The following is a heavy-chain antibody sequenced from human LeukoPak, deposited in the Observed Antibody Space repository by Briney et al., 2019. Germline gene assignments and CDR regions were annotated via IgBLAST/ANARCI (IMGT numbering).Heavy chain of an antibody. CDR3: ASILKSANADY. J-gene: IGHJ4*02. V-gene: IGHV3-21*01. CDR1: GFTFSSYA. CDR2: ISSSSSYI. D-gene: IGHD4/OR15-4a*01. Sequence: PGGSLRLSCAASGFTFSSYAMHWVRQAPGKGLEWVSSISSSSSYIYYADSVKGRFTISRDNAKNSLYLQMNSPRAEDTAVYYCASILKSANADYWGQGTLVTVSS.